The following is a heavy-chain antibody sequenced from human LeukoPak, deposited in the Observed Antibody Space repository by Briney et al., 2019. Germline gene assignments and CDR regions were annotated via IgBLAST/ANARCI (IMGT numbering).Heavy chain of an antibody. CDR3: AREEETTGSWFDP. V-gene: IGHV1-69*05. CDR1: GGTFSSYT. Sequence: SVKVSCNASGGTFSSYTISWVRQAPGQGLEWMGEIIPIFGTANYAQKFQGRVTITTDESTSTAYIELSSLRSEDTAVYYCAREEETTGSWFDPWGQGTLVTVSS. CDR2: IIPIFGTA. D-gene: IGHD4-11*01. J-gene: IGHJ5*02.